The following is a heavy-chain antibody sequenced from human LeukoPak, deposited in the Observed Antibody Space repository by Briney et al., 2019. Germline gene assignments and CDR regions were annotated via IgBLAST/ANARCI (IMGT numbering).Heavy chain of an antibody. D-gene: IGHD6-13*01. CDR1: GYTFTVYY. CDR2: INPNRGGT. CDR3: ASGSRVTSSWYEVVYFDY. J-gene: IGHJ4*02. Sequence: ASVSVSCEASGYTFTVYYMHGVRQAPGQGGGWRGWINPNRGGTNYTQKFQGRDTKNRDTSISTAYMELRRLRSDDTAVYYCASGSRVTSSWYEVVYFDYWGQGTLVTVSS. V-gene: IGHV1-2*02.